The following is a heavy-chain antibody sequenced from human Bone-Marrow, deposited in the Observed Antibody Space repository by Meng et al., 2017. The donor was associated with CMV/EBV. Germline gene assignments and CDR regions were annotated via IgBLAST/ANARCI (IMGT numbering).Heavy chain of an antibody. CDR2: IIPIFGTT. CDR1: GDTFSNYA. D-gene: IGHD6-19*01. V-gene: IGHV1-69*05. J-gene: IGHJ4*02. Sequence: SVKVSCKASGDTFSNYAFCWVRQAPGQGPEWMGGIIPIFGTTKYVQKFQGRITITTDESTSTVYMELSSLTSEDTAVYYCARQGPHSSGWYAGTNYFDYWGQGPQVTVSS. CDR3: ARQGPHSSGWYAGTNYFDY.